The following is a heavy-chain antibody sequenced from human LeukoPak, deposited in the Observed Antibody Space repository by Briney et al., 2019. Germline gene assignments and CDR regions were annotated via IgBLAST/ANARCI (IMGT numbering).Heavy chain of an antibody. CDR3: AKDRLGGPYFFHY. CDR1: GFTFGSYS. V-gene: IGHV3-21*04. Sequence: GGSLRLSCAASGFTFGSYSMNWIRQAPGKGLEWVSSISSSSSYIYYADSAKGRFTISRDNSKNTLYLQINSLRAEDTAVYFCAKDRLGGPYFFHYWGQGTLVTVSS. CDR2: ISSSSSYI. J-gene: IGHJ4*02. D-gene: IGHD3-16*01.